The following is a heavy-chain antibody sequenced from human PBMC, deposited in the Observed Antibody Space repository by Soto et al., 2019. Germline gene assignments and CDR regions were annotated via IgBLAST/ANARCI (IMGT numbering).Heavy chain of an antibody. D-gene: IGHD3-9*01. Sequence: SVKVSSEASGGRFSSYAISWVRQAPGQGLEWMGGIIPIFGTANYAQKFQGRVTITADKSTSTAYMELSSLRSEDTAVYYCARGRYDILTGYYIGDAFDIWGQGTTVTVSS. CDR1: GGRFSSYA. V-gene: IGHV1-69*06. CDR2: IIPIFGTA. J-gene: IGHJ3*02. CDR3: ARGRYDILTGYYIGDAFDI.